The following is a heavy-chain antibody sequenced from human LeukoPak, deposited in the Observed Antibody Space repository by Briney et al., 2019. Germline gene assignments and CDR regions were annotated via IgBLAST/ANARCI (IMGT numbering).Heavy chain of an antibody. CDR1: GFTFSSHW. CDR2: IKQDGSEK. Sequence: SGGSLRLSRAASGFTFSSHWMSWVRQAPGKGLEWVANIKQDGSEKYYVDSVKGRFTISRVNAKNSLYLQMNSLRAEDTAVYYCAKDMEWEALWGAWDSWGQGTLVTVSS. CDR3: AKDMEWEALWGAWDS. D-gene: IGHD1-26*01. J-gene: IGHJ4*02. V-gene: IGHV3-7*01.